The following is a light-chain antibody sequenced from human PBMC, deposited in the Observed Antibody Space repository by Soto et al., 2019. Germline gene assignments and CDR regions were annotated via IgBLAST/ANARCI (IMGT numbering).Light chain of an antibody. CDR2: EVS. CDR1: SSDVGGFDF. CDR3: SSYTSSSTLV. Sequence: QSALTQPASVSGSPGQSITISCTGTSSDVGGFDFVSWFQRRPGKAPRLIIYEVSNRPSGVSNRFSGSKSGNTASLTISGLQAEDEADYYCSSYTSSSTLVFGGGTKVTVL. J-gene: IGLJ2*01. V-gene: IGLV2-14*01.